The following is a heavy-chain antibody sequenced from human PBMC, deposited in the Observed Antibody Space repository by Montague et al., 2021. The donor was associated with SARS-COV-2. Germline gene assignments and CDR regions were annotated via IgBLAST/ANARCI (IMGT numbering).Heavy chain of an antibody. CDR2: ISPTGST. CDR1: GGSFSRYF. V-gene: IGHV4-34*01. D-gene: IGHD3-16*01. CDR3: VGAPNEYYFDY. Sequence: SETLSLTCYVYGGSFSRYFWSWIRQPPGRGPELIGHISPTGSTRYNPSLDSRVTISLDTSKSRLSLELTSVTVADTSIYFCVGAPNEYYFDYWGQGTPVSVSS. J-gene: IGHJ4*02.